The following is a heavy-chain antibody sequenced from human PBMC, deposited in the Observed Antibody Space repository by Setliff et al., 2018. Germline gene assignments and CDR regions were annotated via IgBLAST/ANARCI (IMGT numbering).Heavy chain of an antibody. D-gene: IGHD2-2*01. CDR1: GYTFSNYG. V-gene: IGHV1-18*01. Sequence: GASVKVSCKASGYTFSNYGITWVRQAPGQGLEWMGWISAYSGNTKYAQKLQGRVTMTTDTSTTTAYLELRSLTSDDTAAYYCSRLVRYCTTTSCQGASGAEFWGQGTLVTVSS. CDR3: SRLVRYCTTTSCQGASGAEF. J-gene: IGHJ4*02. CDR2: ISAYSGNT.